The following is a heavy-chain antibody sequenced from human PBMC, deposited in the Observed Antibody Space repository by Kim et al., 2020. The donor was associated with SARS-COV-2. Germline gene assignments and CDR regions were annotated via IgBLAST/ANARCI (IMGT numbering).Heavy chain of an antibody. Sequence: SVKVFCKASGGTFSSYAISWVRQAPGQGLEWMGGIIPIFGTANYAQKFQGRVTITADESTSTAYMELSSLRSEDTAVYYCARDRIVVVPAATHWYFDLWGRGTLVTVSS. D-gene: IGHD2-2*01. CDR3: ARDRIVVVPAATHWYFDL. V-gene: IGHV1-69*13. CDR2: IIPIFGTA. CDR1: GGTFSSYA. J-gene: IGHJ2*01.